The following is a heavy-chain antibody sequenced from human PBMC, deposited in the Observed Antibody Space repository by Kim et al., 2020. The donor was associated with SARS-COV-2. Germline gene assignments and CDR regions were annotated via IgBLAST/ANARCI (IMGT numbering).Heavy chain of an antibody. CDR3: ARGGERASNHPGFGMDV. CDR2: IYFSGST. J-gene: IGHJ6*02. CDR1: GGSLSPYY. D-gene: IGHD1-1*01. V-gene: IGHV4-59*01. Sequence: SETLSLTCTVSGGSLSPYYWSWIRQPPGKGLEWIGYIYFSGSTYYNPSLKSRVTISIDTSKNQFSLRLSSVTAADTAVYHCARGGERASNHPGFGMDVWGQGTTVSVSS.